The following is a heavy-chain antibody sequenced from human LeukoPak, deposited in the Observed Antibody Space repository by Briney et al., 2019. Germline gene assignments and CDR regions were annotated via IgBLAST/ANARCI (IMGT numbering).Heavy chain of an antibody. V-gene: IGHV3-23*01. CDR1: GFTFNSYA. Sequence: SGGSLRLSCAASGFTFNSYAMNWVRKAPGKGLEWVSGISGSGGSTFYADSVKGRFTVSRDNSKNTIYLLMNSLRAEDTAVYYCAKSLVGPGYYGLDVWGQGTTVTVSS. CDR2: ISGSGGST. J-gene: IGHJ6*02. D-gene: IGHD6-6*01. CDR3: AKSLVGPGYYGLDV.